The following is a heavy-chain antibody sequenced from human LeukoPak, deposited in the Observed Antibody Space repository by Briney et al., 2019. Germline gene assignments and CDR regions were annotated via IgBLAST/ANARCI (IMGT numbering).Heavy chain of an antibody. CDR1: GGSFSGYY. Sequence: SETLSLTCAVYGGSFSGYYWSWIRQPPGKGLEWIGEMNHSGSTNYNPSLKSRVTISVDTSKNQFSLKLSSVTAADTAVYYCARANSGWSINFDYWDQGTLVTVSS. CDR2: MNHSGST. D-gene: IGHD6-19*01. CDR3: ARANSGWSINFDY. J-gene: IGHJ4*02. V-gene: IGHV4-34*01.